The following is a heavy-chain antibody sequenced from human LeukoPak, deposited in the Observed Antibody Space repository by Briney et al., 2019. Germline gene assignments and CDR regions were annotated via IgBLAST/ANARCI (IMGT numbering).Heavy chain of an antibody. CDR1: GGSISSGGYS. V-gene: IGHV4-61*08. Sequence: PSETLSLTCAVSGGSISSGGYSWRWIRQPPGKGLEWLGYIYYSGSTNYNPSLTIRVTMSVATSKNQFSLNLNSVTAADTAVYYCARDRLGLPVDYWGRGTLVTVSS. D-gene: IGHD3-16*01. J-gene: IGHJ4*02. CDR3: ARDRLGLPVDY. CDR2: IYYSGST.